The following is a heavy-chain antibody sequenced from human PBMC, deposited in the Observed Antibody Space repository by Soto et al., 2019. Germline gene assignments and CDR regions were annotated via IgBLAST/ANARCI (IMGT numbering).Heavy chain of an antibody. V-gene: IGHV1-2*02. CDR1: GYTVTGYY. J-gene: IGHJ5*02. D-gene: IGHD2-15*01. CDR2: INPNSGGT. CDR3: ARQKLPRYCSGGSCYSGWFDP. Sequence: RVACKASGYTVTGYYMHWVRQAPGQGLEWMGWINPNSGGTNYAQKFQGRVTMTRDTSISTAYMELSRLRSDDTAVYYCARQKLPRYCSGGSCYSGWFDPWGQGTLVTVSS.